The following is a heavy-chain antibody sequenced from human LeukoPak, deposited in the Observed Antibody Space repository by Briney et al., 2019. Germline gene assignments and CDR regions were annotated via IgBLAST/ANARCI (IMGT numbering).Heavy chain of an antibody. CDR1: GFTFSAYW. V-gene: IGHV3-7*01. D-gene: IGHD4-17*01. J-gene: IGHJ4*02. CDR3: VRLFGGVTTFDY. CDR2: LNPDVSGT. Sequence: GGSLRLSCAASGFTFSAYWMSWVRQGPGKGLDWVASLNPDVSGTRYVDSVRGRFTNSRDNAQNSLYLHMNSLSAEDTAVYYCVRLFGGVTTFDYWGQGTLITVSS.